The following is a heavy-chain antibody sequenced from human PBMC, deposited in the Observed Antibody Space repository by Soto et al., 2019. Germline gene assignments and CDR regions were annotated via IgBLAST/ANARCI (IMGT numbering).Heavy chain of an antibody. CDR2: IIPIFGTA. D-gene: IGHD5-18*01. CDR3: ARGPVDTAMAHYYYYGMDV. V-gene: IGHV1-69*01. Sequence: QVQLVQSGAEVKKPGSSVKVSCKASGGTFSSYAISWVRQAPGQGLEWMGGIIPIFGTANYAQKFQGRVTITADESTSTAYMELSSLRSEDTAVYYCARGPVDTAMAHYYYYGMDVWGQGTTVTVSS. CDR1: GGTFSSYA. J-gene: IGHJ6*02.